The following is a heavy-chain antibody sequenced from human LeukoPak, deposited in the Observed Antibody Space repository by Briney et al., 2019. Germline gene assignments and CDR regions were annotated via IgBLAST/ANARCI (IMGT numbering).Heavy chain of an antibody. CDR1: GYTFTSYG. CDR3: ARVAYYYDSAGKSLKFFYGMDV. CDR2: ISAYNGNT. J-gene: IGHJ6*02. Sequence: ASVKVSCKASGYTFTSYGISWVRQAPGQGLEWMGWISAYNGNTNYAQKFQDRVTMTTDTSTSTAYMELRSLRSEDTAVYYCARVAYYYDSAGKSLKFFYGMDVWGQGTTVTVSS. V-gene: IGHV1-18*01. D-gene: IGHD3-22*01.